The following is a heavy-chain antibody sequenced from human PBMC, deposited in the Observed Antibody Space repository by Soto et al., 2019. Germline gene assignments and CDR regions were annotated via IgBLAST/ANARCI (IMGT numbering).Heavy chain of an antibody. D-gene: IGHD1-26*01. CDR3: ARDGGYSGSYLGI. CDR2: IYYSGST. J-gene: IGHJ3*02. Sequence: SETLSLTCTVSGGSISSGGYYWSWIRQHPGKGLEWIGYIYYSGSTYYNPSLKSRVTISVDTSKNQFSLKLSSVTAADTAVYYCARDGGYSGSYLGIWGQGTMVTVSS. CDR1: GGSISSGGYY. V-gene: IGHV4-31*03.